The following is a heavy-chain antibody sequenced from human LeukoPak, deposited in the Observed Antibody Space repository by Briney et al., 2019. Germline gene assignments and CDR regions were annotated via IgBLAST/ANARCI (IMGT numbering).Heavy chain of an antibody. CDR2: ISSSSSYI. Sequence: PGGSLRLSCSASGLTFSTYFLHWVRQAPGKGLEWVSSISSSSSYIYYADSVKGRFTTSRDNAKNSLYLQMNSLRAEDTAVYYCARASPEPAQHYFDYWGQGTLVTVSS. V-gene: IGHV3-21*01. CDR3: ARASPEPAQHYFDY. CDR1: GLTFSTYF. J-gene: IGHJ4*02. D-gene: IGHD1-14*01.